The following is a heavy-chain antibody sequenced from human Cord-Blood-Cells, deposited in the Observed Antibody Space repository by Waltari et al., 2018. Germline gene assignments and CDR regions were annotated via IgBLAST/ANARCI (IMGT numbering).Heavy chain of an antibody. J-gene: IGHJ6*02. Sequence: QVQLQQWGAGLLKPSETLSLTCAVYGGSFSGYYWSWIRQPPGKGLDWIGEINHSESTNYNPSLKSRVTISVDTSKNQFSLKLSSVTAADTAVYYCARSDVDIVATIKDPDYYYGMDVWGQGTTVTVSS. CDR1: GGSFSGYY. CDR3: ARSDVDIVATIKDPDYYYGMDV. V-gene: IGHV4-34*01. D-gene: IGHD5-12*01. CDR2: INHSEST.